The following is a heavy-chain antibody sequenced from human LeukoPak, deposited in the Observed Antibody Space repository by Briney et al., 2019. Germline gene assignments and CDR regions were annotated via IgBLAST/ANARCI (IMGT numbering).Heavy chain of an antibody. V-gene: IGHV3-23*01. CDR3: AKDAIRGNGIYDAFDI. Sequence: GGSLRLSCAASGFTFDTYAMSWIRQAPGKGLEWVSTIGNTETYYADSVKGRFTISRDNRQNTVYLQMTSLRAEDTAVYFCAKDAIRGNGIYDAFDIWGQGTRVTVSS. J-gene: IGHJ3*02. CDR1: GFTFDTYA. D-gene: IGHD3-10*01. CDR2: IGNTET.